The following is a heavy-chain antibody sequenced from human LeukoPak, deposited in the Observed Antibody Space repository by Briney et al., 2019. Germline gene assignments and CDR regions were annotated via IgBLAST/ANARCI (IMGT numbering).Heavy chain of an antibody. CDR1: GFTFSDYY. Sequence: PGGSLRLFCAASGFTFSDYYMIWIRQAPGKGLEWVSYISSSSSRTNYADSVKGRFTISRDNAKNSLYLQMYSLRAEDTAVYYCAKERRTGSGAALDYWGPGTLVTVSS. V-gene: IGHV3-11*06. J-gene: IGHJ4*02. CDR3: AKERRTGSGAALDY. D-gene: IGHD6-19*01. CDR2: ISSSSSRT.